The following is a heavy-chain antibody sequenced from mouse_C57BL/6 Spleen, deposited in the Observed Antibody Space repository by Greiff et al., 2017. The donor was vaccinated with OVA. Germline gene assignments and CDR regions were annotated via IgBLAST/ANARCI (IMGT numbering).Heavy chain of an antibody. CDR3: AREDSSGPDYFDY. V-gene: IGHV1-82*01. Sequence: VQLQQSGPELVKPGASVKISCKASGYAFSSSWMNWVKQRPGKGLEWIGRIYPGDGDTNYNGKFKGKATLTADKSSSTAYMQLSSLTSEDSAVYFCAREDSSGPDYFDYWGQGTTLTVSS. D-gene: IGHD3-2*02. J-gene: IGHJ2*01. CDR1: GYAFSSSW. CDR2: IYPGDGDT.